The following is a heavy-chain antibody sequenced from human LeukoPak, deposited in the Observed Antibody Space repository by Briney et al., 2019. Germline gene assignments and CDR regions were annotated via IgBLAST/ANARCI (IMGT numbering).Heavy chain of an antibody. CDR3: ARAGDLDY. CDR1: GGSFSGYY. J-gene: IGHJ4*02. CDR2: LNHSGST. V-gene: IGHV4-34*01. Sequence: SETLSLTCAVYGGSFSGYYWSWIRQPPGKGLEWIGELNHSGSTNYNPSLKGRVTISVDTSKNQFSLKLSSVTAADTAVYYCARAGDLDYWGQGTLVTVSS.